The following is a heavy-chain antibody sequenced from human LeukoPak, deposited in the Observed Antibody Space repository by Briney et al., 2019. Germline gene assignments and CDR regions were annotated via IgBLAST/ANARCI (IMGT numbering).Heavy chain of an antibody. CDR1: GYSFTSYW. Sequence: GESLKISCKGSGYSFTSYWIGWVRQMPGKGLEWMGIIYPGDSDTRYSSSFQGQVTISADKSISTAYLQWSSLKASGTAIYYCARRLYYYDSSGYYNLFDYWGQGTLVTVSS. D-gene: IGHD3-22*01. V-gene: IGHV5-51*01. CDR2: IYPGDSDT. J-gene: IGHJ4*02. CDR3: ARRLYYYDSSGYYNLFDY.